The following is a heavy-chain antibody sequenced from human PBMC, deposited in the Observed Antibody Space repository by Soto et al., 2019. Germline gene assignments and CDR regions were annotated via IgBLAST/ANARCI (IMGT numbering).Heavy chain of an antibody. J-gene: IGHJ4*02. V-gene: IGHV3-33*01. D-gene: IGHD6-13*01. Sequence: QVQLVESGGGVVQPGRSLRLSCAASEFIFSTYGIHWVRQAPGKGLEWVAVIWYDGSKTYYADSVKGRFTISRDSSKNTVDLQMNRLRAEDTAVYHCASAGQQLVWYFDYWGQGTLVTVSS. CDR2: IWYDGSKT. CDR3: ASAGQQLVWYFDY. CDR1: EFIFSTYG.